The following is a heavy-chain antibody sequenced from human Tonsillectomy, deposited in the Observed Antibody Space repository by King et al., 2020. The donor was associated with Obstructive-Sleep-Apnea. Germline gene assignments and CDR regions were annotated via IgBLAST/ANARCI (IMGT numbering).Heavy chain of an antibody. CDR1: GFTFDDYA. J-gene: IGHJ4*02. CDR3: AKDKDSSGWYADY. CDR2: ISWNSGSI. V-gene: IGHV3-9*01. Sequence: EVQLVESGGGFVQPGRSLRLSCVASGFTFDDYAMHWVRQAPGKGLEWVSGISWNSGSIGYVDAVKGRFTISIDNVKKSLYLQMNSLRVEDTALYYCAKDKDSSGWYADYWGQGTLVTVSS. D-gene: IGHD6-19*01.